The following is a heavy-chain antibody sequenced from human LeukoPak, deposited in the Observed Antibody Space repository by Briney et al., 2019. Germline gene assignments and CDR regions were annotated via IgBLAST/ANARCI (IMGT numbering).Heavy chain of an antibody. J-gene: IGHJ5*02. CDR1: GGSISSYY. CDR2: IYYSGST. V-gene: IGHV4-59*08. D-gene: IGHD3-9*01. Sequence: SETLSLTCTVSGGSISSYYWGWIRQPPGKGLEWIGYIYYSGSTNYNPSLKSRVTISVDTSKNQFSLKLSSVTAADTAVYYCARAYFDSQISRFDPWGQGTLVTVSS. CDR3: ARAYFDSQISRFDP.